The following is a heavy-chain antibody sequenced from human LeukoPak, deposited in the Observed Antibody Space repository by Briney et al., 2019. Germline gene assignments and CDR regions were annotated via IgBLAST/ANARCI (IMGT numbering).Heavy chain of an antibody. CDR2: SDPEDGET. CDR1: GYTLTELS. J-gene: IGHJ6*02. CDR3: ATIPRYFDWLLYPPGYYGMDV. Sequence: GASVKVSCKVSGYTLTELSMHWVRQAPGKGLEWMGGSDPEDGETIYAQKFQGRVTMTEDTSTDTAYMELSSLRSEDTAVYYCATIPRYFDWLLYPPGYYGMDVWGQGTTVTVSS. D-gene: IGHD3-9*01. V-gene: IGHV1-24*01.